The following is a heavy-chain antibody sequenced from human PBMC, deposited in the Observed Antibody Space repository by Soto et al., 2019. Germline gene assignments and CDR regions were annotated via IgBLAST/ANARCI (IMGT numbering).Heavy chain of an antibody. J-gene: IGHJ4*02. CDR3: ARDRSDYDILTGYSWGMFDY. V-gene: IGHV4-59*01. CDR2: IYYSGST. CDR1: GGSISSYY. D-gene: IGHD3-9*01. Sequence: PSETLSLTCTVSGGSISSYYWSWIRQPPGKGLEWIGYIYYSGSTNYNPSLKSRVTISVDTSKNQFSLKLSSVTAADTAVYYCARDRSDYDILTGYSWGMFDYWGQGTLVTVSS.